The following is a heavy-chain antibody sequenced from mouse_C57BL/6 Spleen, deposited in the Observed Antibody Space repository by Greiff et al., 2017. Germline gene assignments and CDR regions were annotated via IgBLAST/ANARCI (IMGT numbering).Heavy chain of an antibody. Sequence: EVQGVESGGGLVKPGGSLKLSCAASGFTFSSYAMSWVRQTPEKRLEWVATISDGGSYTYYPDNVKGRFTISRDNAKNNLYLQMSHLKSEDTAMYYCARDPLTGTEGYYFDYWGQGTTLTVSS. D-gene: IGHD4-1*01. V-gene: IGHV5-4*01. J-gene: IGHJ2*01. CDR3: ARDPLTGTEGYYFDY. CDR2: ISDGGSYT. CDR1: GFTFSSYA.